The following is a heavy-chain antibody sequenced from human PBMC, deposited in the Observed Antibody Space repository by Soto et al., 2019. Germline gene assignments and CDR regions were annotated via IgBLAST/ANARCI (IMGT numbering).Heavy chain of an antibody. Sequence: GSGPTLVNPTQTLTLTCTFSGFSLSTSGLCVSWIRQPPGKALEWLALIAWDDEKYYTSSLKTRLTISKDTSKNQVVLTMTNMDPVDTATYYCARIPYDILTGYYRYFDNSGQGTLVTVSS. CDR1: GFSLSTSGLC. J-gene: IGHJ4*02. V-gene: IGHV2-70*01. CDR2: IAWDDEK. D-gene: IGHD3-9*01. CDR3: ARIPYDILTGYYRYFDN.